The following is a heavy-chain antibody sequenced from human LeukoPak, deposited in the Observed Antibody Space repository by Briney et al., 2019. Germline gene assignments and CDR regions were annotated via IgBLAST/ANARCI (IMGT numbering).Heavy chain of an antibody. CDR2: IKRKGDDGTI. CDR3: TAGTGRSDFDY. J-gene: IGHJ4*02. Sequence: GGSLRLSCAASGFTFSNAWMSWVRQGPGRGLEWVGRIKRKGDDGTIDYAAPVKGRLSISRDDSKKTLYLQMKSLKSEDTAVYYCTAGTGRSDFDYWGQGTLVTFSS. CDR1: GFTFSNAW. V-gene: IGHV3-15*01. D-gene: IGHD3/OR15-3a*01.